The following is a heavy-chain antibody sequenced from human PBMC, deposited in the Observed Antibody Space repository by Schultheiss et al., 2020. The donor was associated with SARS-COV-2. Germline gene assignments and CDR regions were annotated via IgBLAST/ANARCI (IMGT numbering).Heavy chain of an antibody. CDR1: GGSISSGDYY. V-gene: IGHV4-30-4*01. Sequence: SETLSLTCTVSGGSISSGDYYWSWIRQPPGKGLEWIGYIYYSGSTYYNPSLKSRVTISVDTSKNQFSLKLSSVTAADTAVYYCAREASTDYYFYGLDVWGQGTTVTVSS. CDR2: IYYSGST. J-gene: IGHJ6*02. CDR3: AREASTDYYFYGLDV.